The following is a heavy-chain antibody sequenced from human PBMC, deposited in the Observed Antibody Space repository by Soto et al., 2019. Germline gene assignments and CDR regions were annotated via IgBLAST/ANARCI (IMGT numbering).Heavy chain of an antibody. CDR3: ARDVGYHYDGSPSGQFDF. V-gene: IGHV4-4*02. J-gene: IGHJ4*02. CDR2: IYHSGTS. D-gene: IGHD3-22*01. CDR1: GNSISTTNW. Sequence: QVELQESGPGLVKPSGTLSLTCAVFGNSISTTNWWSWVRQSPGKGLEWIGEIYHSGTSNYNPSLKRRVTISLDTSKNQFSLKLSSVTAADTAVYYCARDVGYHYDGSPSGQFDFWGQGTLVIVSS.